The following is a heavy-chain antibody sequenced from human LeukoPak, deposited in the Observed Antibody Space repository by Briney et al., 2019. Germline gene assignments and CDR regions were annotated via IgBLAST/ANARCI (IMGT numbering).Heavy chain of an antibody. CDR1: GYTFTSYG. CDR2: ISAYNGNT. CDR3: ARSGPLKRSTVTTRRGNYFDY. Sequence: GASVKVSCKASGYTFTSYGISWVRQAPGQGLEWMGWISAYNGNTNYAQQPQGRVTMTTETSTSTAYMELRSLRSDDTAVYYCARSGPLKRSTVTTRRGNYFDYWGQGTLVTVSS. V-gene: IGHV1-18*04. J-gene: IGHJ4*02. D-gene: IGHD4-17*01.